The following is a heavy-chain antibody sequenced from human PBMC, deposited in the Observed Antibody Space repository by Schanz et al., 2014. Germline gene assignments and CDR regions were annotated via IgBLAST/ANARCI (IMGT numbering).Heavy chain of an antibody. CDR3: ARGIGGYGANNYFGY. CDR1: GYTFTSYG. CDR2: ISAYNGNT. D-gene: IGHD5-12*01. J-gene: IGHJ4*02. V-gene: IGHV1-18*01. Sequence: QVQLVQSGAEVKKPGASVKVSCKASGYTFTSYGISWVRQAPGQGLEWMGWISAYNGNTKYPQKLQGRVTMTTDTSTSTAYMELRSLRSEDTAVYSCARGIGGYGANNYFGYWGQGTLVTVSS.